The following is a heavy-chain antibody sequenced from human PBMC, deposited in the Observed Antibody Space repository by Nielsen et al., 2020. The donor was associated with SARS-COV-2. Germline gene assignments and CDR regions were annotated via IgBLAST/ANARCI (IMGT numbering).Heavy chain of an antibody. Sequence: GESLKISCAASGFTFSSYGMHWVRQAPGKGLEWAALISNDESKIYYSDSVKGRFTISRDNSNKSLYLQMNSLRPEDTAVYYCTSEMATWGQGTPVTVSS. D-gene: IGHD5-24*01. J-gene: IGHJ4*02. V-gene: IGHV3-30*03. CDR2: ISNDESKI. CDR1: GFTFSSYG. CDR3: TSEMAT.